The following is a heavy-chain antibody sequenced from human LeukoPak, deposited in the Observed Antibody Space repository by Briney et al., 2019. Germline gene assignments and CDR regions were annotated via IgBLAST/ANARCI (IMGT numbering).Heavy chain of an antibody. CDR2: INWNSYNT. V-gene: IGHV3-9*01. CDR3: TKDISSGRPAPYGMDV. J-gene: IGHJ6*02. Sequence: QPGGSLRLSCAASGFTFGVYCMHWVRQPPGKGLEWVSAINWNSYNTHYADSVRGRFTIPRDNAKNTLYLQMNSLRVEDTAFYFCTKDISSGRPAPYGMDVWGHGTTVTVSS. CDR1: GFTFGVYC. D-gene: IGHD3-10*01.